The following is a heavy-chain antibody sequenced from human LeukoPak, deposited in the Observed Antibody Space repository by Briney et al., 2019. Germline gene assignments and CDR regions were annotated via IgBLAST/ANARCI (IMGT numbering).Heavy chain of an antibody. Sequence: GGSLRLSCAASGFTFSSYAMSWVRQAPGKGLEWVSAISGSGGGTYYADSVKGRFTISRDNSKNTLYLQMNSLRAEDTAVYYCARDRTYYYDSSGYHDAFDIWGQGTMVTVSS. V-gene: IGHV3-23*01. CDR3: ARDRTYYYDSSGYHDAFDI. CDR2: ISGSGGGT. D-gene: IGHD3-22*01. CDR1: GFTFSSYA. J-gene: IGHJ3*02.